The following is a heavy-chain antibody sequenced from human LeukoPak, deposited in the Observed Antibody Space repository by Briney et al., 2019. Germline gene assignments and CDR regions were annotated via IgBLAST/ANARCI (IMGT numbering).Heavy chain of an antibody. Sequence: GGTLRLSCAASGFTFSSYGMSWVRQAPGRGLEWVSAISGSGGSTYYADSVKGRFTISRDYSKNTLYLQMNSLRTEETAVYYCAKGPAMVRGTFDPWGQGTLVTVSS. J-gene: IGHJ5*02. CDR2: ISGSGGST. CDR1: GFTFSSYG. CDR3: AKGPAMVRGTFDP. D-gene: IGHD3-10*01. V-gene: IGHV3-23*01.